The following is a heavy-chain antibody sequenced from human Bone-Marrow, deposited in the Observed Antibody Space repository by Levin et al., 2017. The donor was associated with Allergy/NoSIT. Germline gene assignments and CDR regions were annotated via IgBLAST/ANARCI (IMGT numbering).Heavy chain of an antibody. CDR3: ARDDSSGHSLPGTY. J-gene: IGHJ4*02. D-gene: IGHD3-22*01. CDR2: ILKDGSNK. Sequence: GGSLRLSCAASGFTFSNYPMHWVRQAPGKGLEWVAVILKDGSNKYYADSVKGRFTISRDNSKNTLYLQVHSLRAEDTAVYYCARDDSSGHSLPGTYWGQGTLVTVSS. V-gene: IGHV3-30*04. CDR1: GFTFSNYP.